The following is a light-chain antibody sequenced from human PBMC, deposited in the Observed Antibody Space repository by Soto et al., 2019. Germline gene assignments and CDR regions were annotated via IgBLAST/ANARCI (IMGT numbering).Light chain of an antibody. CDR1: HSLLHSRGYSY. CDR2: LGS. J-gene: IGKJ4*01. V-gene: IGKV2-28*01. Sequence: DIVMIQSPLSLPVTPGEPASISCRSSHSLLHSRGYSYLDWYLQKPGQSPQLLINLGSNRASGVPDRFSGSGSGTNFTLKISRVEAEDVGVYYCMQSLQTPLTFGGGTKVDIK. CDR3: MQSLQTPLT.